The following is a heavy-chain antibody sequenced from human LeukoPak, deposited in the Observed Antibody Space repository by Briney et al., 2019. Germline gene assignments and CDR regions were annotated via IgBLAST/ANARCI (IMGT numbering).Heavy chain of an antibody. J-gene: IGHJ4*02. D-gene: IGHD2-15*01. Sequence: SETLSLTCAVYGGSFSGYYWSWIRQPPGKGLEWIGEINHSGSTNYNPSLKSRVTISVDTSKNQFSLKLSSVTAADTAVYYCARGSGGYCSGGSCYESFDYWGQGTLVTVSS. V-gene: IGHV4-34*01. CDR2: INHSGST. CDR1: GGSFSGYY. CDR3: ARGSGGYCSGGSCYESFDY.